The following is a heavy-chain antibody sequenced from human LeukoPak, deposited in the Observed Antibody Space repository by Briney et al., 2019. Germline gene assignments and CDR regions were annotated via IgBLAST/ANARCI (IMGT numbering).Heavy chain of an antibody. Sequence: PSETLSLTCTVSGGSISSSSYYWGWIRQPPGKGLEWIGSIYYSGSTYYNPSLKSRVTISVDTSKNQFSLKLSSVTAADTAVYYCARVFMSFGSYYDYWGQGTLVTVSS. V-gene: IGHV4-39*07. D-gene: IGHD1-26*01. CDR2: IYYSGST. CDR1: GGSISSSSYY. J-gene: IGHJ4*02. CDR3: ARVFMSFGSYYDY.